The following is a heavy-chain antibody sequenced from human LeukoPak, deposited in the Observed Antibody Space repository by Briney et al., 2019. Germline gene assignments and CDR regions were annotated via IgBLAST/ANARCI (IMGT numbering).Heavy chain of an antibody. CDR3: ARARVPGELNY. D-gene: IGHD3-10*01. Sequence: GGSQRLSCAASGFTFSSCEMNWVRQAPGKGLEWLSYISNSGSSKYYADSVRGRFTISRDNAKNSLYLQMNSLRAEDTAVYYCARARVPGELNYWGQGTLVTVSS. CDR1: GFTFSSCE. J-gene: IGHJ4*02. CDR2: ISNSGSSK. V-gene: IGHV3-48*03.